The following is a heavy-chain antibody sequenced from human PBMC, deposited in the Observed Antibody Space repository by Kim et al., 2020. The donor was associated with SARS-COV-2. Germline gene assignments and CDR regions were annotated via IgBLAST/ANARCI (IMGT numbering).Heavy chain of an antibody. J-gene: IGHJ5*02. CDR2: IYYSGST. Sequence: SETLSLTCTVSGGSISSSSYYWGWIRQPPGKGLEWIGSIYYSGSTYYNPSLKSRVTISVDTSKNQFSLKLSSVTAADTAVYYCARQMLTSSGYYFVWFDPWGQGTLVTVSS. CDR3: ARQMLTSSGYYFVWFDP. CDR1: GGSISSSSYY. V-gene: IGHV4-39*01. D-gene: IGHD3-22*01.